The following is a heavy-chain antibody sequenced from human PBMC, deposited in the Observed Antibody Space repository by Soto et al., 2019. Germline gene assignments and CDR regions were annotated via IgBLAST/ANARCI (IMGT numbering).Heavy chain of an antibody. CDR3: ARGKQLVPLFL. CDR2: INHSGST. V-gene: IGHV4-34*01. D-gene: IGHD6-6*01. J-gene: IGHJ4*02. Sequence: SETLSLTCAVYGGSFSGYYWSWIRQPPGKGLEWIGEINHSGSTNYNPSLKSRVTISVDTSKNQFSLKLSSVTAADTAVYYCARGKQLVPLFLWGQGTLVTVSS. CDR1: GGSFSGYY.